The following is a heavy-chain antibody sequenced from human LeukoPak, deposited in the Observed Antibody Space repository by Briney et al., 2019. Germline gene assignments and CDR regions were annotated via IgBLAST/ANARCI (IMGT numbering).Heavy chain of an antibody. CDR2: IKSKTDGGTT. D-gene: IGHD2-15*01. Sequence: PGGSLRLSCAASGFTFSNAWMSWVRQAPGKGLEWVGRIKSKTDGGTTDYAAPVKGRFTISRDDSKNTLYLQMNSLKTEDTAVYYCTTGMGCSGGSCYEGYYFDYWGQGTLVTVSS. CDR3: TTGMGCSGGSCYEGYYFDY. V-gene: IGHV3-15*01. J-gene: IGHJ4*02. CDR1: GFTFSNAW.